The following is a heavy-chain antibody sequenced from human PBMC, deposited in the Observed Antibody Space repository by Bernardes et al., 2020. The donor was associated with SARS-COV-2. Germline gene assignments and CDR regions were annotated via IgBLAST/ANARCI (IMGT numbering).Heavy chain of an antibody. D-gene: IGHD4-17*01. CDR1: GSMSSYY. CDR2: IYYSGSA. CDR3: ARTTTVTPGYHYYFDY. J-gene: IGHJ4*02. V-gene: IGHV4-59*01. Sequence: ETLSLTCTISGSMSSYYWSWIRQPPGKGLEWIGYIYYSGSANYNSSLKSRVTISVDTSKNQFSLKVNSVTAEDTAVYYCARTTTVTPGYHYYFDYWGQGTLVTVSS.